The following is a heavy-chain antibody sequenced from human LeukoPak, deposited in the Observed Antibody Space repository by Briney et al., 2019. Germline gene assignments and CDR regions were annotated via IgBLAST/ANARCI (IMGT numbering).Heavy chain of an antibody. V-gene: IGHV3-21*01. CDR3: ARAEMANSWDYMDV. CDR2: ISSSSSYI. CDR1: GFTFSSYS. D-gene: IGHD5-24*01. Sequence: PGGSLRLSCAASGFTFSSYSMNWVRQAPGKGLEWVSSISSSSSYIYYADSVKGRFTISRDNAKNSLYPQMNSLRAEDTAVYYCARAEMANSWDYMDVWGKGTTVTVSS. J-gene: IGHJ6*03.